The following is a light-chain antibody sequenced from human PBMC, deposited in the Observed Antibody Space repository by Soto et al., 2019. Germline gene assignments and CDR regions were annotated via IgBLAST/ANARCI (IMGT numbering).Light chain of an antibody. Sequence: EIVLTQSPATLSLSPGERATLSCRASQSVSSYLAWYQQKPGQAPRLLIYDASSRATGIPARFSGSGSGTDFTLTISSLEPEDFAVYYCQQRSNWPVTFGQGTKVEMK. J-gene: IGKJ1*01. V-gene: IGKV3-11*01. CDR3: QQRSNWPVT. CDR1: QSVSSY. CDR2: DAS.